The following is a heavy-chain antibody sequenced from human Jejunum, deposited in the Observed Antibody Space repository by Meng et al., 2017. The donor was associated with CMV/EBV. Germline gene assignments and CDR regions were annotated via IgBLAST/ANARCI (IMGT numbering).Heavy chain of an antibody. Sequence: MQLQEPGPRLVTPSETRSLICTVSGASIRSYYWSWIRLPAGKGLEWIGRIYTSGSTNYNPSLKSRVTMSLDTPKNQFSLKLTSVTAADTALYFCARDGGLDCGGDCYFDHWGQGILVTVSS. D-gene: IGHD2-21*02. J-gene: IGHJ4*02. CDR3: ARDGGLDCGGDCYFDH. CDR2: IYTSGST. CDR1: GASIRSYY. V-gene: IGHV4-4*07.